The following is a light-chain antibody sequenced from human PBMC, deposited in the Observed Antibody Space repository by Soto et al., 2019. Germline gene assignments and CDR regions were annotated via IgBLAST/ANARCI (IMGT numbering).Light chain of an antibody. J-gene: IGKJ5*01. V-gene: IGKV3-20*01. CDR3: QRYGSSRIT. CDR2: GAS. CDR1: QSISNNF. Sequence: EIVLTQSPGTLSLSPGERATLSCRASQSISNNFLAWYQQKPGQAPRLLIYGASSRATGIPGRFSGSGSGTDSTLTISRLEPEDFAVYYCQRYGSSRITFGQGTRLEIK.